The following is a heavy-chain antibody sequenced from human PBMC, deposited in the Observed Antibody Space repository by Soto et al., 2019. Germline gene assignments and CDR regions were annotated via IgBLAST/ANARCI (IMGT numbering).Heavy chain of an antibody. V-gene: IGHV1-69*01. J-gene: IGHJ6*02. CDR1: GGTFNNYP. Sequence: QVQLVQSGAEVKKPGSSVKVSCKDSGGTFNNYPITWVRQAPGEGLEWMGGSIPIFGTANYAQKFQGRVTISVDESTSTAYRELRSRRSEDTAVYYCARGRGYSGDDHYYYFDMVDWGQGTTGTVSS. D-gene: IGHD5-12*01. CDR3: ARGRGYSGDDHYYYFDMVD. CDR2: SIPIFGTA.